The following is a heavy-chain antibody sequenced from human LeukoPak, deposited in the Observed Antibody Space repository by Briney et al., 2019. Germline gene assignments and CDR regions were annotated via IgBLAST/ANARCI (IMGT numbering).Heavy chain of an antibody. D-gene: IGHD3-22*01. Sequence: ASVKVSCKASGGTFSSYAISWVRQAPGQGLEWMGRIIPILGIANYAQKFQGRVTITADKSTSTAYMELSSLRSEDTAAYYCASRVPDSSGYYSFDYWGQGTLVTVSS. V-gene: IGHV1-69*04. CDR2: IIPILGIA. J-gene: IGHJ4*02. CDR3: ASRVPDSSGYYSFDY. CDR1: GGTFSSYA.